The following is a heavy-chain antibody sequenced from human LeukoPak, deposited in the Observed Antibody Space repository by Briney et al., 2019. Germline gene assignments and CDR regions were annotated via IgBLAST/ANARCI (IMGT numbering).Heavy chain of an antibody. CDR3: GRDLGYSSSWYEGGY. D-gene: IGHD6-13*01. J-gene: IGHJ4*02. V-gene: IGHV3-64*01. Sequence: GGSLRLSCVAPVVTFRIYAMPWVREAPGKGLEYVSAISSNGGSTFFPNSVKGRFKIFRDNSKNTLYLEMGSRRGEAMAVFYCGRDLGYSSSWYEGGYWGQGTLVTVSS. CDR1: VVTFRIYA. CDR2: ISSNGGST.